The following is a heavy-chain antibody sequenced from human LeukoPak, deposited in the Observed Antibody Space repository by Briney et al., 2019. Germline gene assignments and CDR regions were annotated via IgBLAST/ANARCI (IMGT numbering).Heavy chain of an antibody. V-gene: IGHV4-59*01. J-gene: IGHJ4*02. Sequence: PSETLSLTCTVSGGSLSSYYWSWIRQPPGKGLEWVGHIYSSGATSYNPSLKSRVSISLDTSKNQFSLELNSVTAADTAVFYCARGRAYYDSTGYYSWGQGTLVTVSS. CDR1: GGSLSSYY. CDR2: IYSSGAT. D-gene: IGHD3-22*01. CDR3: ARGRAYYDSTGYYS.